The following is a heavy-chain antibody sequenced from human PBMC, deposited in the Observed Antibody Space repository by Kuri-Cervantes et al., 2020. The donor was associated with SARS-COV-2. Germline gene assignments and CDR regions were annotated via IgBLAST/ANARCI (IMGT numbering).Heavy chain of an antibody. CDR3: ARGGGITMVRGVIIDY. CDR1: GGSISSDY. D-gene: IGHD3-10*01. J-gene: IGHJ4*02. V-gene: IGHV4-34*01. CDR2: INHSGST. Sequence: LSCTVSGGSISSDYWSWIRQPPGKGLEWIGEINHSGSTNYNPSLKSRVTVSVDTSKNQFSLKLSSVTAADTAVYYCARGGGITMVRGVIIDYWGQGTLVTVSS.